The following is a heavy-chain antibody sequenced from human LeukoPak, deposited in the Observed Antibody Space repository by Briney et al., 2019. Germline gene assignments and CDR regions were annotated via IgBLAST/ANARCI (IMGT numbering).Heavy chain of an antibody. J-gene: IGHJ4*02. D-gene: IGHD6-19*01. CDR1: GFTFSSYA. V-gene: IGHV3-53*01. CDR2: IYSGGST. CDR3: ATTPSIAVAGTGDDY. Sequence: PGRSLRLSCAASGFTFSSYAMHWVRQAPGKGLEWVSVIYSGGSTYYADSVKGRFTTSRDNSKNTLYLQMNSLRAEDTAVYYCATTPSIAVAGTGDDYWGQGTLVTVSS.